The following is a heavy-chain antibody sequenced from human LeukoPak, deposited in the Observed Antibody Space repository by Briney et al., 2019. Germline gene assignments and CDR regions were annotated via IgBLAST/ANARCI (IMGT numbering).Heavy chain of an antibody. CDR2: IYYSGST. V-gene: IGHV4-59*01. D-gene: IGHD1-26*01. CDR1: GGSISRYY. Sequence: SETLSLTCTVSGGSISRYYWSWNRQPPGKGLEWIGYIYYSGSTNYNPSLKSRATISIDTSKNQFSLKLSSVTAADTAVYYCARGDSGSYYYYDYWGQGILVTVSS. J-gene: IGHJ4*02. CDR3: ARGDSGSYYYYDY.